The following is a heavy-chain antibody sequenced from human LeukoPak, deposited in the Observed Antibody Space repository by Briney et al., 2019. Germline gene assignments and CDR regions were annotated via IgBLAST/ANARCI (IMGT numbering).Heavy chain of an antibody. D-gene: IGHD5-18*01. CDR2: IYHSGST. CDR3: ARDEGDTAMAAFDY. Sequence: TSQTLSLTCTVSGGSISSGGYYWSWIRQPPGKGLEWIGYIYHSGSTYYNPSLKSRVTISVDRSKNQFSLKLSSVTAADTAVYYCARDEGDTAMAAFDYWGQGTLVTVSS. V-gene: IGHV4-30-2*01. CDR1: GGSISSGGYY. J-gene: IGHJ4*02.